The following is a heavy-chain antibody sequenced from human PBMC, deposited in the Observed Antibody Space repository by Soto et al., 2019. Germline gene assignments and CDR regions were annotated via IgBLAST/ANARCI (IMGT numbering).Heavy chain of an antibody. CDR2: IYYSGST. J-gene: IGHJ1*01. V-gene: IGHV4-39*01. CDR3: ASDIVVVPAPPGPLAD. D-gene: IGHD2-2*01. CDR1: GGSISSSSYY. Sequence: ETLSLTCTVSGGSISSSSYYWGWIRQPPGKGLEWIGSIYYSGSTYYNPSLKSRVTISVDTSKNQFSLKLSSVTAADTAVYYCASDIVVVPAPPGPLADWGQGTLVTVSS.